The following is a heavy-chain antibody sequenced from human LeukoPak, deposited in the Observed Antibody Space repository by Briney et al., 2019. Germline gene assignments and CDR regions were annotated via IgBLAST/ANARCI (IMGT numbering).Heavy chain of an antibody. CDR2: IYYSGST. D-gene: IGHD6-6*01. V-gene: IGHV4-39*07. J-gene: IGHJ6*03. Sequence: SETLSLTCTVSGGSISSSSYYWGWIRQPPGKGLEWIGSIYYSGSTYYNPSLKSRVTISVDTSKNQFSLKLSSVTAADTAVYYCARLGIPPYSSSSRWYYYYMDVWGKGTTVTVSS. CDR1: GGSISSSSYY. CDR3: ARLGIPPYSSSSRWYYYYMDV.